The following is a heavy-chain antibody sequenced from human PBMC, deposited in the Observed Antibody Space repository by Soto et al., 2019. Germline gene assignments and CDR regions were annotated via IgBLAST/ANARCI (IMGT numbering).Heavy chain of an antibody. Sequence: GGSLRLSCAASGFTFSSYAMSWVRQAPGKGLEWVSAISGSGGSTYYADSVKGRFTISRDNSKNTRYLQMNSLRAEDTAVYYCAKDSSGVFWGYSSSWYDGEYIYFDYWGQGTLVTVSS. CDR3: AKDSSGVFWGYSSSWYDGEYIYFDY. V-gene: IGHV3-23*01. CDR2: ISGSGGST. D-gene: IGHD6-13*01. J-gene: IGHJ4*02. CDR1: GFTFSSYA.